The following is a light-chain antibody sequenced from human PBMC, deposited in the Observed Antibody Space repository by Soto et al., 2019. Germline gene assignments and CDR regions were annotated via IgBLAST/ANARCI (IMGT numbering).Light chain of an antibody. V-gene: IGLV2-14*03. CDR3: SAYTHSNTVI. J-gene: IGLJ2*01. CDR1: SSDVAAYNF. CDR2: EVI. Sequence: QSVLTQPASVSGPPGQSITISCTGTSSDVAAYNFVSWYQQHPGEVPKLMIYEVIKRPSGISDRFSGSKSGNTASLTISGLQAEDEADYYCSAYTHSNTVIFGGGTKLTVL.